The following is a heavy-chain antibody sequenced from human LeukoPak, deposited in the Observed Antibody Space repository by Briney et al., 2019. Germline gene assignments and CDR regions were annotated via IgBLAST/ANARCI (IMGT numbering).Heavy chain of an antibody. CDR1: GASVSTSN. CDR3: SEGYFEPFAH. V-gene: IGHV4-59*02. Sequence: PSETLSLTCVVSGASVSTSNWNWIRQLPGKGLEWIGCLSYTGKTDYNPSLTSRVTISLGTSKNQVSLKLRSVTAADTAVYYCSEGYFEPFAHWGQGTLVTVSS. J-gene: IGHJ4*02. D-gene: IGHD2/OR15-2a*01. CDR2: LSYTGKT.